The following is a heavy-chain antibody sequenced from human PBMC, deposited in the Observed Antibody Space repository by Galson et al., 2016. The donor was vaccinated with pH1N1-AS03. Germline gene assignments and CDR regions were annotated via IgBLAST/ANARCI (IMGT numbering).Heavy chain of an antibody. CDR1: GFTFSSYG. D-gene: IGHD5-18*01. J-gene: IGHJ4*02. V-gene: IGHV3-30*02. CDR3: AKEGGYTFGQQHLDF. CDR2: IRYDGINK. Sequence: SLRLSCAASGFTFSSYGMHWVRQAPGKGLEWVAFIRYDGINKYYADSVKGRFTISRDNSKNTLYLQMNSLRAEDTAVYYCAKEGGYTFGQQHLDFWGQGTLVTVAS.